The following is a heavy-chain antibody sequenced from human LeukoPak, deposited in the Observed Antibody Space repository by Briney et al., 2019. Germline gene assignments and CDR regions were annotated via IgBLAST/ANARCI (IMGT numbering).Heavy chain of an antibody. CDR2: IYSGGNT. Sequence: GGSLRLSCAVSGFSLSTKFMSWVRQAPGKGLEWVSIIYSGGNTYHADSVKGRFTISRDNSKNTLYLQMNSLRAEDTAVYYCASTAGTSFDYWGQGTLVTVSS. CDR1: GFSLSTKF. CDR3: ASTAGTSFDY. D-gene: IGHD1-7*01. V-gene: IGHV3-53*01. J-gene: IGHJ4*02.